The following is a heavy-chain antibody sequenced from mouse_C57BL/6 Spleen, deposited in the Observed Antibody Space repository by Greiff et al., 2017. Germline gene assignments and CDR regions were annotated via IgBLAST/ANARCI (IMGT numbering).Heavy chain of an antibody. J-gene: IGHJ4*01. Sequence: EVKLVESEGGLVQPGSSMKLSCTASGFTFSDYYMAWVRQVPEKGLEWVANINYDGSSTYYLDSLKRRFIISRDNAKNILYLQMSSLKTEDTATYYGARGSTMVTTENAMDYWGQGTSVTVSS. CDR1: GFTFSDYY. V-gene: IGHV5-16*01. CDR3: ARGSTMVTTENAMDY. D-gene: IGHD2-2*01. CDR2: INYDGSST.